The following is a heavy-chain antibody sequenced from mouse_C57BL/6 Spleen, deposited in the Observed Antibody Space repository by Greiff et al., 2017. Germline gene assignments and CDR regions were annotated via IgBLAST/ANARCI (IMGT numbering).Heavy chain of an antibody. CDR1: GFSLTSYG. V-gene: IGHV2-5*01. D-gene: IGHD4-1*01. CDR2: IWRGGST. CDR3: ARTGTGRYYFDY. Sequence: VQRVESGPGLVQPSQSLSITCTVSGFSLTSYGVHWVRQSPGKGLEWLGVIWRGGSTDYNAAFMSRLSITKDNSKSQVFFKMNSLQADDTAIYYCARTGTGRYYFDYWGQGTTLTVSS. J-gene: IGHJ2*01.